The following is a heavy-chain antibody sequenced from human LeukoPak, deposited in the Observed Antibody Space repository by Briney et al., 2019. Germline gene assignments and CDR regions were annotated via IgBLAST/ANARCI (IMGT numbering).Heavy chain of an antibody. CDR2: IGPNGAST. J-gene: IGHJ4*02. CDR3: VKDLTGTWSFDY. Sequence: GGSLRLSCAASGFNVSNNYMSWVRQAPGKGLEYVSSIGPNGASTLYADSVKGRFTISRDNSKNALYLQLTSLRLEDTALYYCVKDLTGTWSFDYWGQGTLVTVSS. CDR1: GFNVSNNY. V-gene: IGHV3-64D*06. D-gene: IGHD3-9*01.